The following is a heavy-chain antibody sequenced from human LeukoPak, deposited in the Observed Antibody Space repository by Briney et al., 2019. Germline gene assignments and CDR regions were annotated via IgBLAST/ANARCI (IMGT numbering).Heavy chain of an antibody. D-gene: IGHD3-22*01. CDR2: IWYDGSNK. J-gene: IGHJ4*02. CDR3: ARALFNYDSSGLTY. V-gene: IGHV3-33*01. Sequence: GGSLRLSCAASGFTFSSYGVHWVRQAPGKGLEWVALIWYDGSNKNYADSVKGRFTISRDNSKNTLYLQMKSLRAEDTAVYYCARALFNYDSSGLTYWGQGTLVTVSS. CDR1: GFTFSSYG.